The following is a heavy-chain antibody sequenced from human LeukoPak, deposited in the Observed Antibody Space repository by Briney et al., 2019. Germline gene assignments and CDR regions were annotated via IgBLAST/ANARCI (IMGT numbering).Heavy chain of an antibody. CDR2: MNPNSGNT. Sequence: ASVTVSFTASGYTFTSYDINWVRQAPGQGLEWMGWMNPNSGNTGYAQKFQGRVTMTRNTSISTAYMELSSLRSEDTAVYYCARTGIWGCGFDPWGQGTLVTVSS. D-gene: IGHD3-16*01. V-gene: IGHV1-8*01. CDR1: GYTFTSYD. J-gene: IGHJ5*02. CDR3: ARTGIWGCGFDP.